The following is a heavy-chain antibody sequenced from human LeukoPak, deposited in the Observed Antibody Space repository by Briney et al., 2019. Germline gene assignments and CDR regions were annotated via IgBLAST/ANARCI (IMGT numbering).Heavy chain of an antibody. CDR2: ISAYNGNT. D-gene: IGHD3-22*01. V-gene: IGHV1-18*01. CDR1: GYTFTSYG. Sequence: ASVTVSFKASGYTFTSYGISWVRQAPGQGIEWMGWISAYNGNTNYAQKLQGRVTMTTDTSTSTAYMELRGLRSDDTAVYYCARYYYDSSVLNWFDPWGQGTLVTVSS. J-gene: IGHJ5*02. CDR3: ARYYYDSSVLNWFDP.